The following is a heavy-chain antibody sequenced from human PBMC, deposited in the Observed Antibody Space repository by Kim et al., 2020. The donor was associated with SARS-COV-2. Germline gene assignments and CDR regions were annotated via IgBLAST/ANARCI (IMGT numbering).Heavy chain of an antibody. Sequence: WYHEYAVSVKSRITINPDTSKNQFSLQFNSVTPEDTAVYYCARGWTNFDYWGQGTLVTVSS. J-gene: IGHJ4*02. CDR3: ARGWTNFDY. D-gene: IGHD1-1*01. V-gene: IGHV6-1*01. CDR2: WYH.